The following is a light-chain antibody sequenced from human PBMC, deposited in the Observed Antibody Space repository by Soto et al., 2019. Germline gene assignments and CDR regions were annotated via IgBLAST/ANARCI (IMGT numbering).Light chain of an antibody. CDR1: QRVSVTS. V-gene: IGKV3-20*01. J-gene: IGKJ3*01. Sequence: EIVLTQSPGTLSLSPGERATLSCRASQRVSVTSLAWYQQKGGQAPRLLIYAASTRATGVPDRFSGSGSGTDFALTISRLETEDFAVDYCQQYGGSPFTFGPGTKVDIK. CDR3: QQYGGSPFT. CDR2: AAS.